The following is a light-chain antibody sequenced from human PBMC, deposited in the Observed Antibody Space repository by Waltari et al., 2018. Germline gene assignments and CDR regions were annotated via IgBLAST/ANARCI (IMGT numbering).Light chain of an antibody. J-gene: IGKJ5*01. CDR2: AAS. Sequence: DIQMTQSPSFLSASVGDRVTITCRASRSFDNYLNWYQHKPGKAPNLLIYAASSLQSGVPSRFSGSGYGTDFTLTISSLQPEDFATYYCQQSYSILGPFGQGTRLEI. CDR3: QQSYSILGP. CDR1: RSFDNY. V-gene: IGKV1-39*01.